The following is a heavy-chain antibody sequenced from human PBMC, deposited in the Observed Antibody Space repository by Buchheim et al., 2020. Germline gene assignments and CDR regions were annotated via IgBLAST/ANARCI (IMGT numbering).Heavy chain of an antibody. CDR3: ARHGAGYSSSWYEYDY. CDR1: GGSISIHY. D-gene: IGHD6-13*01. V-gene: IGHV4-59*08. J-gene: IGHJ4*02. Sequence: QVQLQESGPGLVKPSETLSLTCTVSGGSISIHYWSWLRQPPGKGLEWIGYIHYTGSANYNPSLKSRVTISLDTSKNQFSLNLNSVTAADTAVYYCARHGAGYSSSWYEYDYWGQGTL. CDR2: IHYTGSA.